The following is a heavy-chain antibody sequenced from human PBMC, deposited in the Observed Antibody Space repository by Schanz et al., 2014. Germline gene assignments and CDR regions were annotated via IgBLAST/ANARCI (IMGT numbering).Heavy chain of an antibody. V-gene: IGHV3-7*03. CDR3: VKDDRGDVVVVAANY. CDR2: INQDGYDK. D-gene: IGHD2-15*01. Sequence: EVQLVESGGGLVQPGGSLRLSCAASEFTFNTYCMSWVRQAPGKGLEWVASINQDGYDKHYVDSVEGRFTISRDNAKKSLYLQMNTLRAEDTAVYYCVKDDRGDVVVVAANYWGQGAQVIVSS. CDR1: EFTFNTYC. J-gene: IGHJ4*02.